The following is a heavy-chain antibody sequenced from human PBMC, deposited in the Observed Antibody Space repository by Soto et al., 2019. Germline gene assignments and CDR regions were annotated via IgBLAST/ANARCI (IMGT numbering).Heavy chain of an antibody. CDR1: GFTFSSYS. CDR3: ARDPLDPTIFGVVPDAFDI. Sequence: LSLPCAASGFTFSSYSMNWVRQAPGKGLEWVSYISSSSSTIYYADSVKGRFTISRDNAKNSLYLQMNSLRAEDTAVYYCARDPLDPTIFGVVPDAFDIWGQGTMVTVSS. D-gene: IGHD3-3*01. CDR2: ISSSSSTI. J-gene: IGHJ3*02. V-gene: IGHV3-48*01.